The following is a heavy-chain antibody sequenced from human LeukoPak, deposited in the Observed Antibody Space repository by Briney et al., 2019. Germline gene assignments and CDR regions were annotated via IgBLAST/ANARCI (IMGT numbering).Heavy chain of an antibody. CDR2: ISYDGSNK. D-gene: IGHD5-18*01. V-gene: IGHV3-30*18. CDR1: GFTFSSYS. J-gene: IGHJ3*02. CDR3: AQAVKGYSYGDDAFDI. Sequence: PGGSLRLSCAASGFTFSSYSMNWVRQATGKGLEWVTAISYDGSNKYYADSVKGRFTISRDNSKNKVYVQMNSLRLEDTAVYYCAQAVKGYSYGDDAFDIWGQGTKVIVSS.